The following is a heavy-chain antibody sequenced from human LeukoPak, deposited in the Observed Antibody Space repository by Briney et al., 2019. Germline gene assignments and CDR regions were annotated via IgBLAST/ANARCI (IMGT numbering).Heavy chain of an antibody. D-gene: IGHD6-13*01. Sequence: GASVKVSCKVSGYTLTELSIHWVRQAPGKGLEWMGGFDPEDGETIYAQKFQGRVTMNEDTSTDTAYMELSSLRSEDTDVYYCATASWREGHGGAFDIWGQGTMVTVSS. J-gene: IGHJ3*02. CDR2: FDPEDGET. V-gene: IGHV1-24*01. CDR3: ATASWREGHGGAFDI. CDR1: GYTLTELS.